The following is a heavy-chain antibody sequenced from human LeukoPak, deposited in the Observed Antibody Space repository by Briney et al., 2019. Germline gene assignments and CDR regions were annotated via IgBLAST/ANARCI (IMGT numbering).Heavy chain of an antibody. CDR1: RFTFSNYA. CDR2: ISDSGDTT. J-gene: IGHJ6*03. Sequence: AGGSLRLSCAASRFTFSNYAMSWVRQAPGKGLEWVSAISDSGDTTHYTNSVKGRFTISRDNSKDTLYLQMNSLRAEDTAVYFCAKDPDNFNDGWNFYYMDVWGNGTTVTVSS. CDR3: AKDPDNFNDGWNFYYMDV. D-gene: IGHD1-20*01. V-gene: IGHV3-23*01.